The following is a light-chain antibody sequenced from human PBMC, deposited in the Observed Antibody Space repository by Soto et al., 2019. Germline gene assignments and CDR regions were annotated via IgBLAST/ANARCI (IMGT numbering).Light chain of an antibody. Sequence: EMVLTQSPVTLSVSPGERATLSCRASQSVSSHLAWYQQKPGQAPRLLIYDTSTRATGVPDRFSGSGSGTDFALTISRVEPEDFAIYFCQQYGSSPGTFGQGTKVDIK. CDR2: DTS. CDR1: QSVSSH. J-gene: IGKJ1*01. CDR3: QQYGSSPGT. V-gene: IGKV3-20*01.